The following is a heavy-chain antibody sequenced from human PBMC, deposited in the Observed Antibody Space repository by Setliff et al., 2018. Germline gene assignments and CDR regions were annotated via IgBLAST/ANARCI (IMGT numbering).Heavy chain of an antibody. D-gene: IGHD2-15*01. Sequence: PSETLSLTCTVSGGSVSNSGFFWGWLRQAPGKGPEWIGNIYDGGSSNYNASLKSRLIITRDTSKNQISLKLTSVTAADTAVYYCGRGFSRIEGWGNWFDPWGQGILVTVSS. V-gene: IGHV4-39*01. CDR1: GGSVSNSGFF. J-gene: IGHJ5*02. CDR2: IYDGGSS. CDR3: GRGFSRIEGWGNWFDP.